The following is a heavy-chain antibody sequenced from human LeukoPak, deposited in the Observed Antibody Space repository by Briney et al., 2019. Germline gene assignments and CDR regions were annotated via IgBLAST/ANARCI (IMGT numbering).Heavy chain of an antibody. Sequence: SETLSLTCTVSGGSISSYYWSWIRQPPGKGLEWIGYIYYRGSTNYNPSLKSRVTISVNTSKNQFSLKLSSVTAADTAVYYCARVLDYGGNSPDAFDIWGQGTMVTVSS. D-gene: IGHD4-17*01. CDR3: ARVLDYGGNSPDAFDI. V-gene: IGHV4-59*01. CDR2: IYYRGST. J-gene: IGHJ3*02. CDR1: GGSISSYY.